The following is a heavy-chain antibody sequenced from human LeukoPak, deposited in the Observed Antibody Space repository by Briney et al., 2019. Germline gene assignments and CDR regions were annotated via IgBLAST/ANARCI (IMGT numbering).Heavy chain of an antibody. J-gene: IGHJ4*02. V-gene: IGHV1-18*01. CDR3: ARGRQRYCSSTSCFNFDY. CDR2: ISAYNGNT. Sequence: ASVKVSCKASGYTFTSYGISWVRQAPGQGLEWMGWISAYNGNTNYAQKLQGRVTMTTDTSTSTAYMELRSLRSDDTAVYYCARGRQRYCSSTSCFNFDYWGQGTLVTVSS. CDR1: GYTFTSYG. D-gene: IGHD2-2*01.